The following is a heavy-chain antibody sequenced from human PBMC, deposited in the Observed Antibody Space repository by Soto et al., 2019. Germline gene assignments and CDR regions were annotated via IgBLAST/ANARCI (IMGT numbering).Heavy chain of an antibody. V-gene: IGHV3-33*01. J-gene: IGHJ4*02. CDR2: IWYDGSNK. CDR3: ARSPPGVAGRYYFDF. D-gene: IGHD6-6*01. CDR1: VFAFSSYG. Sequence: QVQLVESGGGVVQPGRSLRLYCAASVFAFSSYGMHWVRQTPGKGLEWVALIWYDGSNKYYADSVKGRFTISRDNSKNTLYLQMHSLRAEDTAVYFCARSPPGVAGRYYFDFWGQGTLVTVSS.